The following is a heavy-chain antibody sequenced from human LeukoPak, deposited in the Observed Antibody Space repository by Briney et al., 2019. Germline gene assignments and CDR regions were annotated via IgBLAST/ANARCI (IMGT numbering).Heavy chain of an antibody. CDR2: INQSGST. Sequence: PSETLSLTCGVYGGSFSIYCWNWIRQPPGKGLEWIGEINQSGSTKYNPSLKSRVTISVDTSKNQFSLKLSSVTAADTAVYYCATMGSGCYFNFWGQGSLVTVSS. CDR1: GGSFSIYC. J-gene: IGHJ4*02. D-gene: IGHD1-26*01. CDR3: ATMGSGCYFNF. V-gene: IGHV4-34*01.